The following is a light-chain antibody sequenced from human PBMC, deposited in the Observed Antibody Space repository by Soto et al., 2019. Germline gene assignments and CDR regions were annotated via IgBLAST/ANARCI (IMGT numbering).Light chain of an antibody. V-gene: IGLV1-40*01. Sequence: QSVLTQPPSVSGAPGQRVTISCTGSSSNIGAGYDVHWYQQLPGTAPKLLIYGNSNRPSGVPDRFSGSKSGTSASLAITGFRAEDESDYYCQSYDSSLSGWVFGGGTKVTVL. J-gene: IGLJ3*02. CDR3: QSYDSSLSGWV. CDR1: SSNIGAGYD. CDR2: GNS.